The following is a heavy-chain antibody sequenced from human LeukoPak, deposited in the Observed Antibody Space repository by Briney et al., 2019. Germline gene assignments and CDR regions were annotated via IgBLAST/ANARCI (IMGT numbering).Heavy chain of an antibody. Sequence: SETLSLTCTVSGGSISSYYWSWIRQPAGKGLEWIGRIYTSGSTNYSPSLKSRVTMSVDTSKNQFSLKLSSVTAADTAVYYCARSGYYYDSSGYLPDAFDIWGQGTMVTVSS. CDR2: IYTSGST. V-gene: IGHV4-4*07. CDR1: GGSISSYY. J-gene: IGHJ3*02. CDR3: ARSGYYYDSSGYLPDAFDI. D-gene: IGHD3-22*01.